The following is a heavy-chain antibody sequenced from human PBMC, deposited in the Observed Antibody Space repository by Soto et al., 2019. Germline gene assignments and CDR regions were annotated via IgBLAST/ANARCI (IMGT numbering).Heavy chain of an antibody. CDR3: ARALREGLPIYYFDS. Sequence: QVTLKESGPVLVKPTETLTLTCTVSGFSLSKARMGVSWIRQPPGKALEWLAHIFWNDERSYNTSLKSRPTISRDTSKSQVVLTMTNVDPVDTGTYFCARALREGLPIYYFDSWGQGTLVTVSS. D-gene: IGHD1-26*01. J-gene: IGHJ4*02. V-gene: IGHV2-26*01. CDR2: IFWNDER. CDR1: GFSLSKARMG.